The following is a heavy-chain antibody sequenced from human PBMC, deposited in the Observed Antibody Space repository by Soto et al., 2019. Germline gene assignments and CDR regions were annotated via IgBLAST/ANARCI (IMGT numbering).Heavy chain of an antibody. CDR1: GFTFSTYG. J-gene: IGHJ4*02. Sequence: EVQLLESGGGLVQPGGSLRLSCAVSGFTFSTYGVTWVRQAPGQGLEWVSGVSGGSGVTHYADSVKGRFTITGDNSKNTVYLHMNSLRVEDTAVYYCAKWNGDGDYWGQGTLVTVSS. CDR3: AKWNGDGDY. D-gene: IGHD1-1*01. CDR2: VSGGSGVT. V-gene: IGHV3-23*01.